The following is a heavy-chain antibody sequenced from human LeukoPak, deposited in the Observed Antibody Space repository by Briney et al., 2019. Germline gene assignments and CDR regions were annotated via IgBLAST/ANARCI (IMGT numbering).Heavy chain of an antibody. CDR2: IYHSGST. J-gene: IGHJ4*02. V-gene: IGHV4-30-2*01. CDR3: ARGHTGTPDLPAFDY. D-gene: IGHD1-1*01. Sequence: SQTLSLTCAVSGGSISSGGYSWSWIRQPPGKGLEGIGYIYHSGSTYYNPSLKSRVTISVDRSKNQFSLKLSSVTAADTAVYYCARGHTGTPDLPAFDYWGQGTLVTVSS. CDR1: GGSISSGGYS.